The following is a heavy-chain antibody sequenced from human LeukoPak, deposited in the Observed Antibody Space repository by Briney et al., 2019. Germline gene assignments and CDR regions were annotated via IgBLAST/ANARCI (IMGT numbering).Heavy chain of an antibody. V-gene: IGHV4-59*01. Sequence: SETLSLTCTVSGVSISSYYWSWIRQPPGKGLEWIGYIYYSGSTNYNPSLKSRVTISVDTSKNQFSLKLSSVIAADTAVYYCARVWRGYYYMDVWGKGTTVTVSS. CDR1: GVSISSYY. CDR2: IYYSGST. J-gene: IGHJ6*03. CDR3: ARVWRGYYYMDV.